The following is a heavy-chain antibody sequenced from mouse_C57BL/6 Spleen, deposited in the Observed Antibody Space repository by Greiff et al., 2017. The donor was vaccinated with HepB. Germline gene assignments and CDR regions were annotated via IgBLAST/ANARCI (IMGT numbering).Heavy chain of an antibody. CDR2: ISSGSSTI. Sequence: EVHLVESGGGLVKPGGSLKLSCAASGFTFSDYGMHWVRQAPEKGLEWVAYISSGSSTIYYADTVKGRFTISRDNAKNTLFLQMTSLRSEDTAMYYCASGGSSGYFDYWGQGTTLTVSS. CDR1: GFTFSDYG. D-gene: IGHD3-2*02. J-gene: IGHJ2*01. CDR3: ASGGSSGYFDY. V-gene: IGHV5-17*01.